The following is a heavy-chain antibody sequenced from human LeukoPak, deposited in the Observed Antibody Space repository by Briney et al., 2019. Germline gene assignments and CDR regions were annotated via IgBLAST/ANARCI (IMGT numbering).Heavy chain of an antibody. J-gene: IGHJ2*01. Sequence: PSETLSLTCTVSGGSISSYYWSWIRQPPGKGLEWIGYIYYSGSTNYNPSLKSRVTISVDTSKNQFSLKLSSVTAADTAVYYCARVSSRIAVAGQYWYFDLWGRGTLVTVSS. CDR1: GGSISSYY. V-gene: IGHV4-59*01. CDR3: ARVSSRIAVAGQYWYFDL. CDR2: IYYSGST. D-gene: IGHD6-19*01.